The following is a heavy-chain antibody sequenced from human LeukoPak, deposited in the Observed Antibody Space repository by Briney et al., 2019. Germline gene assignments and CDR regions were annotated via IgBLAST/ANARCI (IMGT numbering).Heavy chain of an antibody. Sequence: GGSLRLSCVASGFTFNSYGMSWVRQAPGKGLEWVSAISGSGGSTYYADSVKGRFTISRDNSKNTLYLQMNSLRAEDTAVYYCAKGSTYYYDSSGYNYYYYMDVWGKGTTVTVSS. CDR2: ISGSGGST. CDR3: AKGSTYYYDSSGYNYYYYMDV. V-gene: IGHV3-23*01. J-gene: IGHJ6*03. CDR1: GFTFNSYG. D-gene: IGHD3-22*01.